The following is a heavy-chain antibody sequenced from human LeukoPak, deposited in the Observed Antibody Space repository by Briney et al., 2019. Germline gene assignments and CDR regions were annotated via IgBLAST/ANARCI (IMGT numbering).Heavy chain of an antibody. Sequence: SETLSLTCTVSGASISSYYWSWIRQPPGKGLEWIGYISNRGRTNYNPSLKSRVTISVDTSKNQFSLKLSSVTAADTAVYYCARGSSSWSNHYSYYYYMDVWGKGATVTVSS. CDR3: ARGSSSWSNHYSYYYYMDV. CDR1: GASISSYY. D-gene: IGHD6-13*01. J-gene: IGHJ6*03. CDR2: ISNRGRT. V-gene: IGHV4-59*01.